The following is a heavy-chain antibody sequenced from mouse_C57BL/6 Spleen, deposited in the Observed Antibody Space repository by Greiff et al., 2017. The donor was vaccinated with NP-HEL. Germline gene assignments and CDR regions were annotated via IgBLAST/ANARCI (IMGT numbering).Heavy chain of an antibody. CDR2: INPNNGGT. CDR1: GYTFTDYY. CDR3: KSFSSDYFDY. Sequence: EVQLQQSGPELVKPGASVKISCKASGYTFTDYYINWVKQSHGKSLEWIGDINPNNGGTSYNQKFKGKATLTVDKSSSTAYMELRSLTSEDSAVYYWKSFSSDYFDYRGQGTTLTVSS. V-gene: IGHV1-26*01. J-gene: IGHJ2*01. D-gene: IGHD6-2*01.